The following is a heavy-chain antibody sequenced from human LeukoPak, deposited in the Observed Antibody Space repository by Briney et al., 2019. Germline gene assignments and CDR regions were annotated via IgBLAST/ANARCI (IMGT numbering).Heavy chain of an antibody. J-gene: IGHJ4*02. D-gene: IGHD3-16*01. CDR3: ARAGGFFSPFGY. V-gene: IGHV4-34*01. Sequence: SETLSLTCAVYGGSFSGYYWSWIRQPPGKGLEWIGEINHSGSTNYNPSLKSRVTISVDTSKNQFSLKLSSVTAADTAVYYCARAGGFFSPFGYWGQGTLVTVSS. CDR2: INHSGST. CDR1: GGSFSGYY.